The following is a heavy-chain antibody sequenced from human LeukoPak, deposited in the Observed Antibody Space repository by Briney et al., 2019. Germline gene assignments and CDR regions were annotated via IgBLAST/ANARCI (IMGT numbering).Heavy chain of an antibody. CDR1: GGSISSYY. J-gene: IGHJ4*02. Sequence: PSETLSLTCTVSGGSISSYYWSWLRQPAGRGLEWIGRIYTSGSTNYNPSLKSRVTMSVDTSKNQFSLRLSSVTAADTAVYYCARGTKYDSSGYFSFNYWGQGTLVTVSS. D-gene: IGHD3-22*01. CDR2: IYTSGST. CDR3: ARGTKYDSSGYFSFNY. V-gene: IGHV4-4*07.